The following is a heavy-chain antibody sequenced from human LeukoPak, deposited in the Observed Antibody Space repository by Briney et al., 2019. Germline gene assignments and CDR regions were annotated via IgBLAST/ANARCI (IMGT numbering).Heavy chain of an antibody. Sequence: GGSLRLSCAASGFTFSSYAMSWVRQAPGKGLEWVSAISGSGGSTYYADSVKGRFTISRDNSKNTLYLQMNSLRAEDTALYYCAKRLTGYYYIDYWGQGTLVTVSS. D-gene: IGHD3-9*01. CDR2: ISGSGGST. CDR1: GFTFSSYA. V-gene: IGHV3-23*01. J-gene: IGHJ4*02. CDR3: AKRLTGYYYIDY.